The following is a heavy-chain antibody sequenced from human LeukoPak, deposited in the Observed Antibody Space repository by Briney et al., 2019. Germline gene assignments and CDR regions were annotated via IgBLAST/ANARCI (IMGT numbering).Heavy chain of an antibody. CDR3: VLTSDFLTGLIEGPMNKGFDY. J-gene: IGHJ4*02. Sequence: PGGSLRLSCSASGFTFSSYALHWVRQAPGKGLEYVSGISGNGGSTYYTDSVKGRFTISRDNSKNTLYLQMSSLRAEDTAVYYCVLTSDFLTGLIEGPMNKGFDYWGQGTLVTVSS. V-gene: IGHV3-64D*06. CDR2: ISGNGGST. D-gene: IGHD3-9*01. CDR1: GFTFSSYA.